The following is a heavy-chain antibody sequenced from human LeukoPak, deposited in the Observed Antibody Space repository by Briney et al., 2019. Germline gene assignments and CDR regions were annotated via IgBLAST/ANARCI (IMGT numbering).Heavy chain of an antibody. CDR2: SYYSGTT. CDR1: GGPISSHY. V-gene: IGHV4-59*11. Sequence: SETLSLTCTVSGGPISSHYWTWIRQPPGKGLEWIGYSYYSGTTNYNPSLRGRVTISVDTSKNQFSLKLSSVTAADTAVYYCARDSSGRGTWYCQIDYWGQGTLVNVSS. CDR3: ARDSSGRGTWYCQIDY. J-gene: IGHJ4*02. D-gene: IGHD6-13*01.